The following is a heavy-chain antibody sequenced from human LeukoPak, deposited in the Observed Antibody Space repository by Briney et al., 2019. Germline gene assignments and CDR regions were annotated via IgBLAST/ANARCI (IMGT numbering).Heavy chain of an antibody. D-gene: IGHD5-18*01. J-gene: IGHJ4*02. CDR3: VSPRGFSYGYFDY. CDR1: GSSISSGDFY. Sequence: PSETLSLTCTVSGSSISSGDFYWSWIRQPPGKGLEWIGSIYYSKNTYYNPSLKSRVTISADTSKNQFSLTLGSVSATDTAVYYCVSPRGFSYGYFDYWGQGTLVTVSS. CDR2: IYYSKNT. V-gene: IGHV4-39*01.